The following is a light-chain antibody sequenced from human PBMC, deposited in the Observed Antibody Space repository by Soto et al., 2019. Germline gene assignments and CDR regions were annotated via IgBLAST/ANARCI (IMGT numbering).Light chain of an antibody. V-gene: IGKV3-15*01. Sequence: EIVMTQSPATLSVSPGERATLSCRASQSVSSNLAWYQQKPGQAPRLLIYGASTRATGIPARFSGSGSGTEFTLTISSLQSEDFAVYYCQQYNNGLPLTFAQGTRLEIK. CDR3: QQYNNGLPLT. CDR2: GAS. J-gene: IGKJ5*01. CDR1: QSVSSN.